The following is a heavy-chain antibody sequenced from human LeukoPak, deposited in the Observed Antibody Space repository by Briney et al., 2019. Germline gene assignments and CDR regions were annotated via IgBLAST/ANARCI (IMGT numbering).Heavy chain of an antibody. J-gene: IGHJ6*01. CDR3: AKDAGSGACMDV. Sequence: PRGSRTPSCAASGFTFSSYGMHWVSQAPGKGLEWVAVISYDGSNKYYADSVKGRFTISRDNSKNTLYLQMNSLRAEDTAVYYCAKDAGSGACMDVWGQGTTAPVSS. CDR2: ISYDGSNK. CDR1: GFTFSSYG. D-gene: IGHD3-10*01. V-gene: IGHV3-30*18.